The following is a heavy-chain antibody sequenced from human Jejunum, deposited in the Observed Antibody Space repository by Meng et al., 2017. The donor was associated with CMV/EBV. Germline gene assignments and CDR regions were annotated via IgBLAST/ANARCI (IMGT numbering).Heavy chain of an antibody. D-gene: IGHD2-15*01. CDR1: SYW. V-gene: IGHV3-7*01. CDR3: AREMRYCSGNTCYTNWYFDL. Sequence: SYWLSWVRQAPGEGLEWVANIKPDGSEYYFADSVRGRFRISRDNAKNSLYLQMYSLGADDTAVYYCAREMRYCSGNTCYTNWYFDLWAVAPWSPSPQ. CDR2: IKPDGSEY. J-gene: IGHJ2*01.